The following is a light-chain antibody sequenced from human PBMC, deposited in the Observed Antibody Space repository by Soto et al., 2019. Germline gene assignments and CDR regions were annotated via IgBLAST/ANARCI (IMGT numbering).Light chain of an antibody. CDR2: GAS. J-gene: IGKJ3*01. Sequence: EIVLTQSPGTLSLSPGERATLSCRASQSISSNYLAWYQQRPGQAPRLLIFGASYTATGIPDRFSGRGSGTDFTLTISRLEPEDFAVYYCQQYSSSPPEFTFGPGTRVDSK. CDR3: QQYSSSPPEFT. CDR1: QSISSNY. V-gene: IGKV3-20*01.